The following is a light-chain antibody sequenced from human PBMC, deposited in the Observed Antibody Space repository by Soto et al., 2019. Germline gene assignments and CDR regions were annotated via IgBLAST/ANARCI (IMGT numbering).Light chain of an antibody. V-gene: IGLV2-23*01. CDR3: CSYAGETTLV. CDR1: SSDVGSYNV. CDR2: EGS. J-gene: IGLJ2*01. Sequence: QSALTQPASVSGSPGQSITISCTGTSSDVGSYNVVSWYQQYPGKAPKLMIYEGSKRPSGVSNRFSGSKSGNTASLTISGLQAEDEADYYCCSYAGETTLVLGGGTQLTVL.